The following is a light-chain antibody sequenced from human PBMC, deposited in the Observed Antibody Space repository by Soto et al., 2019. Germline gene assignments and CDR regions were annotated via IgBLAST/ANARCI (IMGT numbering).Light chain of an antibody. Sequence: DIQMTQSPSSLSASVGDRVTITCRASQGISNYLAWYQQKPGKVPKLLIYAASTLRSGVPSRFSGSGSGTDFTLTISSLQPEDVATYYCQKYNSAPTFGQGTRWIS. J-gene: IGKJ1*01. V-gene: IGKV1-27*01. CDR1: QGISNY. CDR3: QKYNSAPT. CDR2: AAS.